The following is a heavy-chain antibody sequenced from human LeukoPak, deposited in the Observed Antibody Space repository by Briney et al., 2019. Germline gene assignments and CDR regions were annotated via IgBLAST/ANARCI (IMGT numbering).Heavy chain of an antibody. V-gene: IGHV1-18*01. D-gene: IGHD3-22*01. Sequence: ASVKVSCKASGYTSTTYGISWVRQAPGQGFEGMGWISAYNGNTNYAQKLQGRVTMTTDTSTSTAYMELRSLRSDDTAVYYCARDPDVSYYYDSSGYYDIDYWGQGTLVTVSS. CDR3: ARDPDVSYYYDSSGYYDIDY. CDR1: GYTSTTYG. CDR2: ISAYNGNT. J-gene: IGHJ4*02.